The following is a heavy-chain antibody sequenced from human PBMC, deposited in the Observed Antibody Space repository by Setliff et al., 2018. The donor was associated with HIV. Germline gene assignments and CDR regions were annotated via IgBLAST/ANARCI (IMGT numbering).Heavy chain of an antibody. CDR2: IYTSGST. J-gene: IGHJ4*02. CDR3: AGAAAGNTGPFDL. V-gene: IGHV4-61*02. CDR1: GGSIGSGSYY. Sequence: PSETLSLTCTVSGGSIGSGSYYWTWIRQPAGKGLEWIGRIYTSGSTNYNPSLKSRVTISVDTSKNQFSLKLSSVTASDTAVYYCAGAAAGNTGPFDLWGQGSPVTVSS. D-gene: IGHD4-17*01.